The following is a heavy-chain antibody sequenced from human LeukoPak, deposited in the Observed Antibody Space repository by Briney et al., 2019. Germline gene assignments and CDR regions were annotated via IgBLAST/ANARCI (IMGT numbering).Heavy chain of an antibody. CDR2: YTTGAGST. D-gene: IGHD3-3*01. J-gene: IGHJ2*01. Sequence: SETLSLTCTVSSGSFRTYYWSWIRQPPGKGLEWIGNVYTTGAGSTYHNPSLKSRVTVSSDTSKNQVSLKLNSVTAADTAVYYCARGQIYDYWTPVSWKFDLWGRGTLVTVSS. V-gene: IGHV4-4*08. CDR3: ARGQIYDYWTPVSWKFDL. CDR1: SGSFRTYY.